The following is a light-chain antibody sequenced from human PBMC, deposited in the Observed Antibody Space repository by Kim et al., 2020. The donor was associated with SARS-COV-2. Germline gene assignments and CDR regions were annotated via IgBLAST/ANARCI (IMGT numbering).Light chain of an antibody. CDR2: DAS. CDR3: QQYNSYPLT. V-gene: IGKV1-5*01. CDR1: QSISNW. J-gene: IGKJ4*01. Sequence: ASVGDRVPITCRASQSISNWLAWYQQKPGKAPKLLIYDASSLGSGVPSRISGSGSGTEFTLAISSLQSDDFATYYCQQYNSYPLTFGGGTKVDIK.